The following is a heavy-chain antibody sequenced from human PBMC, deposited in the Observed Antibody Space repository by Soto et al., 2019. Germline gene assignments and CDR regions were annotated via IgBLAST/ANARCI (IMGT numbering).Heavy chain of an antibody. Sequence: ASVKVSCKASGYTFTSYAMHWVRQAPGQRLEWMGWINAGNGNTKYSQKFQGRVTMTRNTSISTAYMELSSLRSEDTAVYYCARNLGGYYDSKHFDIWGQGTMVTVSS. CDR3: ARNLGGYYDSKHFDI. CDR1: GYTFTSYA. V-gene: IGHV1-3*01. D-gene: IGHD3-22*01. J-gene: IGHJ3*02. CDR2: INAGNGNT.